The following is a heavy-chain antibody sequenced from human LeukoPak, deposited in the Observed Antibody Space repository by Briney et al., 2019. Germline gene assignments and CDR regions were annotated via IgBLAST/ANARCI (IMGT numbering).Heavy chain of an antibody. J-gene: IGHJ4*02. Sequence: SETLSLVCSVSRGSISSSNYYWGWIRQPPGKGLEWIGNIYYSGTTYYNPSLPSLKSRVTILIDTSKNQFSLRLRSVTAADTAVYYCARVTGYVMEDYFDYWGQGTLVTVSS. D-gene: IGHD6-13*01. V-gene: IGHV4-39*07. CDR3: ARVTGYVMEDYFDY. CDR2: IYYSGTT. CDR1: RGSISSSNYY.